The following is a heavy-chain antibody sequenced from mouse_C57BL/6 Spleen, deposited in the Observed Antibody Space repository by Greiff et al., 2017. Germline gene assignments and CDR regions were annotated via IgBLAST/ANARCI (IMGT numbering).Heavy chain of an antibody. CDR2: IHPNSGST. J-gene: IGHJ4*01. CDR3: ARSTAQVTMDY. Sequence: VQLQQPGAELVKPGASVKLSCKASGYTFTSYWMHWVKQRPGQGLEWIGMIHPNSGSTNYNEKFKSKATLTVDKSSSTAYMQLSSLTSEYSAVYYCARSTAQVTMDYWGQGTSVTGSS. CDR1: GYTFTSYW. D-gene: IGHD3-2*02. V-gene: IGHV1-64*01.